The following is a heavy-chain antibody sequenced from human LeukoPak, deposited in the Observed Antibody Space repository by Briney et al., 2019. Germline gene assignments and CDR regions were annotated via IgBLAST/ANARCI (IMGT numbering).Heavy chain of an antibody. J-gene: IGHJ3*02. CDR3: ARDFEMATITDALDI. CDR2: ISNSGGIT. CDR1: GFTFSSYA. Sequence: GGSLRPSCAASGFTFSSYAMSWVRQAPERGLEWVSAISNSGGITYSADSVEGRFTISRDNSKNTLYLQMNSLRAEDTAVYYCARDFEMATITDALDIWGQGTMVTVSS. D-gene: IGHD5-24*01. V-gene: IGHV3-23*01.